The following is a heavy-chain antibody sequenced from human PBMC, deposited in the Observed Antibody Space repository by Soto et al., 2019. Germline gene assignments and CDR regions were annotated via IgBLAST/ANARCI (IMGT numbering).Heavy chain of an antibody. CDR3: ARDGLDYDLWSVYYGGWFDH. V-gene: IGHV1-18*01. CDR1: GYTFTSSG. D-gene: IGHD3-3*01. Sequence: GAGEKVSYKASGYTFTSSGISSVRQAPGRGLECWGWISNYNGNTNYAQKLQGRGTMTTDTSTSTAYMERRGLRADDTAVYYFARDGLDYDLWSVYYGGWFDHWGQGTLVTVSS. J-gene: IGHJ5*02. CDR2: ISNYNGNT.